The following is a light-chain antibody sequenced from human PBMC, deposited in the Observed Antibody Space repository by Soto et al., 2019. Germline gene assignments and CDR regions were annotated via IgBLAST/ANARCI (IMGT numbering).Light chain of an antibody. V-gene: IGKV3-20*01. J-gene: IGKJ3*01. Sequence: EIVLTQSPGTLSLSPGERATLSCRASQSISSSYLAWYQQKPGLAPRLLVYSASSRATGIPDRFSGSGSGTDFTLTISRREPEDFAVYYCQQRKTFGPGTKVDI. CDR3: QQRKT. CDR2: SAS. CDR1: QSISSSY.